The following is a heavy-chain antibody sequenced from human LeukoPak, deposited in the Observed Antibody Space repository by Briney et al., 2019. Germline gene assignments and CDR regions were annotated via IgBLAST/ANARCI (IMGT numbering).Heavy chain of an antibody. J-gene: IGHJ3*02. CDR2: IYYSGST. V-gene: IGHV4-31*03. CDR1: GGSISSGDYY. CDR3: ARVTADAFDI. Sequence: SETLSLTCTVSGGSISSGDYYWSWIRQHPGKGLEWIGYIYYSGSTYYNPSLKSRVTISVDTSKNQFSLKLSSVTAADTAVYYCARVTADAFDIWGQGTMVTVSS.